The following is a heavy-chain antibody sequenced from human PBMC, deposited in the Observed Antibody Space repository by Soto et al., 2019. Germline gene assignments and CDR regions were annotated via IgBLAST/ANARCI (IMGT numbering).Heavy chain of an antibody. V-gene: IGHV3-7*05. CDR1: GFTFSSYW. J-gene: IGHJ4*02. D-gene: IGHD3-16*01. Sequence: PGGSLRLSCAASGFTFSSYWMSWVRQAPGKGLEWVANIKQDGSEKYYVDSVKGRFTISRDNAKNSLYLQMNSLRAEDTAVYYCARAGGRLWTPDEFDYWGQGTLVTVSS. CDR3: ARAGGRLWTPDEFDY. CDR2: IKQDGSEK.